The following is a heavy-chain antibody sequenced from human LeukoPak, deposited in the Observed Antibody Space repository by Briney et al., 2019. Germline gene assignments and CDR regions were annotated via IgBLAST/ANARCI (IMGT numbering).Heavy chain of an antibody. J-gene: IGHJ4*02. V-gene: IGHV3-7*01. CDR1: GFTFSSYW. D-gene: IGHD3-16*02. Sequence: GGSLRLSCAASGFTFSSYWMSWVRQAPGKGLEWVANIKQDGSEKYYVDSVKGRFTISRDNAKNSLYLQMNSLRAEDTAVYYCARDASYVWGSYRSTYFFDYWGQGTLVTVSS. CDR3: ARDASYVWGSYRSTYFFDY. CDR2: IKQDGSEK.